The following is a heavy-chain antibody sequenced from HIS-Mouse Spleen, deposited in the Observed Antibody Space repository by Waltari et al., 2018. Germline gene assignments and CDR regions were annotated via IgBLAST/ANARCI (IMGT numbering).Heavy chain of an antibody. Sequence: EVQLVESGGGLVKPGGSLRLSCAASGFTFSNAWMSWVRQAPGKGLEGVGRMKRKTDGGTTDYAAPVKGRFTISRDDSKNTLYLQMNSLKTEDTAVYYCTTDPNSGYPDYWGQGTLVTVSS. CDR2: MKRKTDGGTT. J-gene: IGHJ4*02. D-gene: IGHD5-12*01. CDR1: GFTFSNAW. V-gene: IGHV3-15*01. CDR3: TTDPNSGYPDY.